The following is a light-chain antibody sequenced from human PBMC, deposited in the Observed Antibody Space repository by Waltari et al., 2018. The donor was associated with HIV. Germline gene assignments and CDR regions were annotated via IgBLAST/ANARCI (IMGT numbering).Light chain of an antibody. Sequence: QSALTQPPSASGSAGQSVTIPCTGTSNAFAASKFVSWSQQPPGKAPRRIISDVNKRPSGVPNRFAGSKSGNTASLTVSGLQAEDTATYYCSSDGGTSAGGSRKFYVIVGGGTKLTVL. V-gene: IGLV2-8*01. CDR1: SNAFAASKF. CDR2: DVN. CDR3: SSDGGTSAGGSRKFYVI. J-gene: IGLJ2*01.